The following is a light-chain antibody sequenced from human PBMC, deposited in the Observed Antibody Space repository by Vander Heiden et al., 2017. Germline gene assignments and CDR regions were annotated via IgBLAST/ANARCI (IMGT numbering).Light chain of an antibody. V-gene: IGKV1-33*01. J-gene: IGKJ4*01. CDR1: QDISNY. Sequence: DIQMTQSPSSLAASVGDRVTITCQAIQDISNYLNWYQQKPGKAPKLLIYDASSLETGVPSRFSGSGSGTDFTFTISSLQPEDFATYYCQQYDNLPLTFGGGTKVEIK. CDR2: DAS. CDR3: QQYDNLPLT.